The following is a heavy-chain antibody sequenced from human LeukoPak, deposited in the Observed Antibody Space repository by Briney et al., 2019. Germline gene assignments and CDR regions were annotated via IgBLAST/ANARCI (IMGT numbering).Heavy chain of an antibody. J-gene: IGHJ6*03. CDR1: GYTFTSYD. CDR2: IIPIFGTA. D-gene: IGHD2-2*01. CDR3: ARGGNRRGYCSSTSCHRDYYYYMDV. Sequence: GASVKVSCKASGYTFTSYDISWVRQAPGQGLEWMGGIIPIFGTANYAQKFQGRVTITTDESTSTAYMELSSLRSEDTAVYYCARGGNRRGYCSSTSCHRDYYYYMDVWGKGTTVTVSS. V-gene: IGHV1-69*05.